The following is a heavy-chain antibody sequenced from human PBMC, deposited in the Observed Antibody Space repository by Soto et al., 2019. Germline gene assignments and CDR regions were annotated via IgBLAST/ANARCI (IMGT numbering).Heavy chain of an antibody. Sequence: PGGSLRLSCVASGFTFSDCGIHWVRQAPDKGLEWVAVVWFDGSIQYYGDSVKGRFTISRDNSNNTVDLQMNNLRAEDTAVYYCARVDFGGNSYYFDYWGQGTPVTVSS. V-gene: IGHV3-33*01. J-gene: IGHJ4*02. CDR3: ARVDFGGNSYYFDY. D-gene: IGHD1-7*01. CDR2: VWFDGSIQ. CDR1: GFTFSDCG.